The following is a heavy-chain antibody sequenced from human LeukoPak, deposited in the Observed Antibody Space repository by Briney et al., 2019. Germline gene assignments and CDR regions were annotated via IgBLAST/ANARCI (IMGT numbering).Heavy chain of an antibody. CDR2: IYTGGNN. Sequence: PSETLSLTCTVSGGSIRSYHWSWIRQPAGKGLEWVGLIYTGGNNKYNSSLMSRVIMSVDTSKNQFSLKLRSVTAADTAVYFCASLGSGRFFDLWGRGTLVTVSS. V-gene: IGHV4-4*07. D-gene: IGHD3-16*01. CDR1: GGSIRSYH. CDR3: ASLGSGRFFDL. J-gene: IGHJ2*01.